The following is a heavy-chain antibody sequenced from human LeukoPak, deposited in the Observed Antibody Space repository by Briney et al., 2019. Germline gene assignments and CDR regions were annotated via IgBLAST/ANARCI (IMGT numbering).Heavy chain of an antibody. CDR3: ATRGFCSSTSCYKYYYGMDV. J-gene: IGHJ6*02. Sequence: ASVKVSCKVSGYTLTDLSMHWVRQAPGIGLEWMGGSDPEDGETFYAQKFRGRITMTEDTSADTAYMELNSLRSEDTAVYYCATRGFCSSTSCYKYYYGMDVWGQGTTVTVSS. CDR2: SDPEDGET. V-gene: IGHV1-24*01. D-gene: IGHD2-2*02. CDR1: GYTLTDLS.